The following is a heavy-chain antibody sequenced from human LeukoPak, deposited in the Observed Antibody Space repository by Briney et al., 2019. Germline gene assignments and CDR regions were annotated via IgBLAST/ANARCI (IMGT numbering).Heavy chain of an antibody. D-gene: IGHD2-2*01. CDR2: INSDGSTT. V-gene: IGHV3-74*01. J-gene: IGHJ4*02. Sequence: GGSLRLSCAASGFTFSSHWMHWVRQAPGKGLVWVSRINSDGSTTTYADSVKGRFTISRDNAKNSLFLHMNSLRAEDTAVYYCARGSSTFDYWGQATLVTVSS. CDR1: GFTFSSHW. CDR3: ARGSSTFDY.